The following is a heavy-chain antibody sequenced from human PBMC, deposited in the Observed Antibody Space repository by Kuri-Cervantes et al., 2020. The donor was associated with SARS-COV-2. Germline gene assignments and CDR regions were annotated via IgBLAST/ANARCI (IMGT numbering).Heavy chain of an antibody. CDR1: GYSFSTNW. CDR3: ASTVAFWSGYYDY. Sequence: GGSLRLSCKGSGYSFSTNWIAWVRQMPGKGLEWMGVIYPGDSDTRYSPSFQGHVTISADKSISTAYLQWSSLKASDTAMYYCASTVAFWSGYYDYWGQGTLVTVSS. D-gene: IGHD3-3*01. CDR2: IYPGDSDT. V-gene: IGHV5-51*01. J-gene: IGHJ4*02.